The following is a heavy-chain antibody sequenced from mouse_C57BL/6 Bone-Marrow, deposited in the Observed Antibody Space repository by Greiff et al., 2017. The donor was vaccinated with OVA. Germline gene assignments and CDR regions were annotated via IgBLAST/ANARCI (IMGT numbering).Heavy chain of an antibody. Sequence: QVQLQQPGAELVKPGASVKMSCKASGYNFNGYWITWVKQRPGQGLEWIGGIYPGGGSTNYNAKFQGKATLTVDTSSSTAYMQLSSLTSEDSAVYDGARRYYGSSYRYFDFWCRGTTVTVSA. V-gene: IGHV1-55*01. CDR2: IYPGGGST. CDR1: GYNFNGYW. J-gene: IGHJ1*03. CDR3: ARRYYGSSYRYFDF. D-gene: IGHD1-1*01.